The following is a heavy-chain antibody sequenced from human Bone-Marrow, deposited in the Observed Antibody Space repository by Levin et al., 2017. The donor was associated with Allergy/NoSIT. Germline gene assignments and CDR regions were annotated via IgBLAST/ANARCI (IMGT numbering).Heavy chain of an antibody. V-gene: IGHV1-2*06. D-gene: IGHD3-10*01. CDR1: GYTFNGYY. J-gene: IGHJ6*02. CDR3: AKPYGVNAYMDRADYSYAVDV. CDR2: INPNTGGT. Sequence: ASVKVSCKASGYTFNGYYIHWVRQAPGQGLEWMGRINPNTGGTNYEQKFQGRVTMTSDTSTSTAYMELSSLISDDTAVYYCAKPYGVNAYMDRADYSYAVDVWGQGTTVTVSS.